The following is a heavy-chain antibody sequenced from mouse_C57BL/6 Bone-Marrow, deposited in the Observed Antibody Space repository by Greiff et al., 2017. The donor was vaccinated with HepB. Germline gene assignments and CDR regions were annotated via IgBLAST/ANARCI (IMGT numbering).Heavy chain of an antibody. CDR2: INPNNGGT. CDR3: ARHGSKDWYFDV. V-gene: IGHV1-18*01. Sequence: EVQLQQSGPELVKPGASVKIPCKASGYTFTDYNMDWVKQSHGKSLEWIGDINPNNGGTIYNQKFKGKATLTVDKSSSIAYMELRSLTSEDTAVYYCARHGSKDWYFDVWGTGTTVTVSS. CDR1: GYTFTDYN. J-gene: IGHJ1*03. D-gene: IGHD1-1*01.